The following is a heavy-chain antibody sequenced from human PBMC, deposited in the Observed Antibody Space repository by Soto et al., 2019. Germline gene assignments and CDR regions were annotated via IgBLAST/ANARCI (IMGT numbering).Heavy chain of an antibody. V-gene: IGHV1-18*01. CDR1: GYTFTSYG. Sequence: ASVKVSCKASGYTFTSYGISWVRQAPGQGLEWMGWISAYNGNTNYAQKLQGRVTMTTDTSTSTAYMELRSLRSDDTAVYYCARDSPSYYHDSSGYYYYGMDVWGQGTTVTVSS. J-gene: IGHJ6*02. D-gene: IGHD3-22*01. CDR2: ISAYNGNT. CDR3: ARDSPSYYHDSSGYYYYGMDV.